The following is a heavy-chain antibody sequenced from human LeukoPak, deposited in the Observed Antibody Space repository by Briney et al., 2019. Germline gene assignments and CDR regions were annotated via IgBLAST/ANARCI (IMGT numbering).Heavy chain of an antibody. D-gene: IGHD6-13*01. CDR2: ISAYNGNT. Sequence: ASVKVSCKASGYTFTSYGISWVRQAPGQGLEWMGWISAYNGNTNYAQKLQGRVTMTTDTSTSTAYMELRSLRSDGTAVYYCASFPNAAAGPDYYYYGMDVWGQGTTVTVSS. V-gene: IGHV1-18*01. CDR1: GYTFTSYG. J-gene: IGHJ6*02. CDR3: ASFPNAAAGPDYYYYGMDV.